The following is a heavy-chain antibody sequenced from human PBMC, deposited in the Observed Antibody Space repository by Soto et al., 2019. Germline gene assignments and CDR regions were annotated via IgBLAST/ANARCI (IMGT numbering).Heavy chain of an antibody. J-gene: IGHJ4*02. V-gene: IGHV3-21*01. D-gene: IGHD6-19*01. Sequence: AGGSLRLSCAASGFTFSSYAMSWVRQAPGKGLEWVSSISSSSSYIYYADSVKGRFTISRDNAKNSLYLQMNSLRAEDTAVYYCARAVAGTGVIDYWGQGTLVTVSS. CDR2: ISSSSSYI. CDR1: GFTFSSYA. CDR3: ARAVAGTGVIDY.